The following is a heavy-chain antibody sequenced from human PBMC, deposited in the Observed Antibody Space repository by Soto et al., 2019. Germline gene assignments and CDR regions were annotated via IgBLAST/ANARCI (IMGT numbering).Heavy chain of an antibody. V-gene: IGHV4-38-2*01. D-gene: IGHD5-12*01. CDR1: GYSISSGYY. CDR2: IYHSGST. J-gene: IGHJ4*02. Sequence: KASETLSLTCAVSGYSISSGYYWGWIRQPPGKGLEWIGSIYHSGSTYYNPSLKSRVTISVDTSKNQFSLKLSSVTAADTAVYYCARAYSGYDSFDYWGQGTLVTVSS. CDR3: ARAYSGYDSFDY.